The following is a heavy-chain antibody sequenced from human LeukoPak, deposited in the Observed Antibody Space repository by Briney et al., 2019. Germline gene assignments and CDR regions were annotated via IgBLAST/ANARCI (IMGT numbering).Heavy chain of an antibody. Sequence: GGSLRLSCAASGFTFSSYAMSWVRQAPGKGLEWVSVIYSGGSTYYADSVKGRFTISRDNSKNTLYLQMNSLRAEDTAVYYCARDLSPTYYGSGSYSDYWGQGTLVTVSS. J-gene: IGHJ4*02. CDR3: ARDLSPTYYGSGSYSDY. CDR1: GFTFSSYA. V-gene: IGHV3-53*01. CDR2: IYSGGST. D-gene: IGHD3-10*01.